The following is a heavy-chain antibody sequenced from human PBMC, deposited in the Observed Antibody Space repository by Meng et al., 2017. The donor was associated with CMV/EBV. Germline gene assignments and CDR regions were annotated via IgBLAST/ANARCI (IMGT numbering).Heavy chain of an antibody. Sequence: LTCTVSGGSLSSSCWSWIRQPAGKGLEWIGRIYTSGSTNYNPSLKSRVTMSVDTSKNQFSLKLSSVTAADTAVYYCARSWTAYYFDYWGQGTLVTVSS. CDR3: ARSWTAYYFDY. J-gene: IGHJ4*02. CDR2: IYTSGST. D-gene: IGHD1-1*01. V-gene: IGHV4-4*07. CDR1: GGSLSSSC.